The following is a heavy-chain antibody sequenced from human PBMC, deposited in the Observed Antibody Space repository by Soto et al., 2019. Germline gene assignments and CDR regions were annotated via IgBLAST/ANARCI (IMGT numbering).Heavy chain of an antibody. V-gene: IGHV1-18*01. CDR2: ISGNEGKP. CDR1: GYTFTSYG. J-gene: IGHJ4*02. CDR3: AKDQDFQVHD. Sequence: QVQLVQSGGEVMRPGASVEVSCKASGYTFTSYGVSWVRQAPGQGLEWMGGISGNEGKPHYAPKFQGRVAMTIDTSTSTAYMELRSLRSDDTAVYYCAKDQDFQVHDWGQGTLVTVSS. D-gene: IGHD2-15*01.